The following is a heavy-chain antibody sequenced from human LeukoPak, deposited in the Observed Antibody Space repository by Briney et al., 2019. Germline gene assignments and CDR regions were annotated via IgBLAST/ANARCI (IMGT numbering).Heavy chain of an antibody. D-gene: IGHD6-13*01. CDR3: ARGKVAAAFDC. V-gene: IGHV1-18*01. CDR2: ISTYNGKT. Sequence: GESLKISCKGSGYSFTSFGISWVRQAPGQGLEWMGWISTYNGKTNYAQKVQGRVTMTTDTSTNTAYMELRSLTSDDTAVFYCARGKVAAAFDCWGQGTLVTVSS. CDR1: GYSFTSFG. J-gene: IGHJ4*02.